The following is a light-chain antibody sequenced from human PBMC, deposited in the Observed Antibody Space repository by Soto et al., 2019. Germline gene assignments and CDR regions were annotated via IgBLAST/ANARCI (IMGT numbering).Light chain of an antibody. CDR3: QQYQDWPPLT. J-gene: IGKJ4*01. CDR1: HXINGN. V-gene: IGKV3-15*01. Sequence: EIVMTQSPATLSVXPXEXXTXXXRXSHXINGNLAWYQQKPGQAPRLLIIGASTRATGVPARFSGSGSGTEFTLTISSLQSEDFVIYFCQQYQDWPPLTFGGGTKVEIK. CDR2: GAS.